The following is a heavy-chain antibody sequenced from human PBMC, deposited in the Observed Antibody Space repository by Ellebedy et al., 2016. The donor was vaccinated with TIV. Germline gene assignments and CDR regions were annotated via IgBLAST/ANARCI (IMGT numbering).Heavy chain of an antibody. CDR1: GYTFTSYG. CDR3: ARAFPYDYVWGSYRPPDS. CDR2: ISGYNGNTNRNR. J-gene: IGHJ4*02. V-gene: IGHV1-18*01. D-gene: IGHD3-16*02. Sequence: ASVKVSCXASGYTFTSYGISWVRQAPGQGLEWMGWISGYNGNTNRNRKYGQKVQGRVTMTTDTSTSTAYMELRSLGSEDTAIYYCARAFPYDYVWGSYRPPDSWGQGTLVTVSS.